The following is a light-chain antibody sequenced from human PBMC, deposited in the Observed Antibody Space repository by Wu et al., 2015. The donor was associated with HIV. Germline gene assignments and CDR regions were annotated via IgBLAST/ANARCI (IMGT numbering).Light chain of an antibody. CDR1: QSVSSSY. CDR3: QQGSHWPLT. CDR2: GAS. V-gene: IGKV3D-20*02. J-gene: IGKJ5*01. Sequence: EIVLTQSPGTLSLSPGERATLSCRASQSVSSSYLAWYQQKPGQAPRLLIYGASSRATGIPDRFSGSGSGTDFTLTISSLESEDFAVYYCQQGSHWPLTFGLGTRL.